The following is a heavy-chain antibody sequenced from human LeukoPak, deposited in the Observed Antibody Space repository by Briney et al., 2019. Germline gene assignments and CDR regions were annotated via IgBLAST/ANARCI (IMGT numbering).Heavy chain of an antibody. CDR1: GLNLDAYT. CDR3: AKDTPLFYHYYGIDV. J-gene: IGHJ6*02. Sequence: GGSLRLSCAASGLNLDAYTMHWVRQAPGKGLEWVSLISGDGTITYYADSVKGRFTISRDNSKNSLFLEMNSLRSEDTALYYCAKDTPLFYHYYGIDVWGQGTTVTVSS. V-gene: IGHV3-43*02. CDR2: ISGDGTIT.